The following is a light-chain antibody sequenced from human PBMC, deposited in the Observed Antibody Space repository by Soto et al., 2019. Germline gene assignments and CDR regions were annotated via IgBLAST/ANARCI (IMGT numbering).Light chain of an antibody. J-gene: IGKJ2*01. CDR1: QSISTY. CDR2: AAS. V-gene: IGKV1-39*01. CDR3: QHSYSVPYT. Sequence: DIQMTQSPSSLSASVGDRVTVTCRASQSISTYLNWYQQKPGKAPELLIHAASSLQSGVTSRFSGGGSGTDFTLNISSLQTEDFATDYCQHSYSVPYTFGQGTKLEIK.